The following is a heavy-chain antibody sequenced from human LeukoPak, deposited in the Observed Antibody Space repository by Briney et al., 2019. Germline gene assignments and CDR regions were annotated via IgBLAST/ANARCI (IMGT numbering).Heavy chain of an antibody. CDR3: ARDSGGQLSYYHYFDY. D-gene: IGHD1-26*01. CDR2: INPNSGGT. CDR1: GYTFTGYY. V-gene: IGHV1-2*02. Sequence: ASVKVSCKASGYTFTGYYMHWVRQAPGQGLEWMGWINPNSGGTNYAQKFQGRVTMTRDTSISTAYMELSSLGSDDTAVYYCARDSGGQLSYYHYFDYWGQGTLVTVSS. J-gene: IGHJ4*02.